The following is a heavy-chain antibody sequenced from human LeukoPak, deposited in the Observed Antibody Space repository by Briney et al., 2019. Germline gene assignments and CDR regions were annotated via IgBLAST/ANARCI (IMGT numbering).Heavy chain of an antibody. CDR2: IYYSGST. D-gene: IGHD3-9*01. V-gene: IGHV4-39*07. Sequence: SETLSLTCTVSGGSISSSSYYWGWIRQPPGKGLEWIGSIYYSGSTYYNPSLKSRVTISVDTSKNQLSLKLSSVTAADTAVYYCARSLPYYDILTGFTYYYYYGMDVWGQGTTVTVSS. CDR3: ARSLPYYDILTGFTYYYYYGMDV. J-gene: IGHJ6*02. CDR1: GGSISSSSYY.